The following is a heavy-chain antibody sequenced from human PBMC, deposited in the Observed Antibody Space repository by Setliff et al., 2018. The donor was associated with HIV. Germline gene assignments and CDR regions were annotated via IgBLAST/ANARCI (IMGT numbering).Heavy chain of an antibody. CDR2: IGPYNGRT. J-gene: IGHJ6*02. CDR3: TRKHRPGVGMDL. CDR1: GYMFIAYG. Sequence: ASVKVSCKTSGYMFIAYGMSWVRRAPGQGLEWMGWIGPYNGRTEYAQEFQGRVSLTIDTSAGTAYMELRSLRSDDTAVYYCTRKHRPGVGMDLWGQGTTVTVSS. V-gene: IGHV1-18*01.